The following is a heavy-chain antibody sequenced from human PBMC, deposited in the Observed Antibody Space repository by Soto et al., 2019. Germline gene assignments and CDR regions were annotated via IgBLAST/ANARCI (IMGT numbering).Heavy chain of an antibody. D-gene: IGHD3-10*01. J-gene: IGHJ6*02. Sequence: SETLTPTSALPRCSIPSRDRWSSVRHPPGEGLEWIGEIYHSGSTNYNPSLKSRVTISVDKSKNQFSLKLSSVTAADTAVYYCARDSTMVRGVINYYYYGMDVWGQGTTVS. CDR1: RCSIPSRDR. CDR2: IYHSGST. CDR3: ARDSTMVRGVINYYYYGMDV. V-gene: IGHV4-4*02.